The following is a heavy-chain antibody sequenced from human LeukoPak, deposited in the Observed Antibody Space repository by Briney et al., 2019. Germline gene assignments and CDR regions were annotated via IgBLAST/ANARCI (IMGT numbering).Heavy chain of an antibody. Sequence: GASVKVSCKASGYTFTSYGISWVRQAPGKGLEWMGWISGYNGNTNYAQKLQGRVTMTTDTSTSTVYMELRSLRSDDTAVYYCARDAHSGYDYYYYMDVWGKGTTVTVSS. V-gene: IGHV1-18*01. CDR2: ISGYNGNT. CDR1: GYTFTSYG. D-gene: IGHD5-12*01. CDR3: ARDAHSGYDYYYYMDV. J-gene: IGHJ6*03.